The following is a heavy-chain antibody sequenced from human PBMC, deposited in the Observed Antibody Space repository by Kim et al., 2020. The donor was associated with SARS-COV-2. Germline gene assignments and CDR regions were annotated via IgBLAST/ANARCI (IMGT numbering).Heavy chain of an antibody. Sequence: ASVKVSCKASGYTFTGYYMHWVRQAPGQGLEWMGRINPNSGGTNYAQKFQGRVTMTRDTSISTAYMELSRLRSDDTAVYYCARPRDAYCSSTSCYVDYYYYGMDVWGQGTTVTVSS. J-gene: IGHJ6*02. V-gene: IGHV1-2*06. CDR2: INPNSGGT. CDR3: ARPRDAYCSSTSCYVDYYYYGMDV. CDR1: GYTFTGYY. D-gene: IGHD2-2*01.